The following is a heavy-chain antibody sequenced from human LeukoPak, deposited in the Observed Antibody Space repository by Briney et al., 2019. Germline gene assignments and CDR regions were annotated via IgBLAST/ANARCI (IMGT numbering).Heavy chain of an antibody. CDR1: GGSISAYY. CDR2: IYYSGST. Sequence: SETLSLTCTVSGGSISAYYWSWIRQPPGKGLEWIGYIYYSGSTNYNPSLKSRLTISVDTSKNQFSLKLSSVTAADTAVYYCARGGPSYYGSGSPFDYWGQGTLLTISS. V-gene: IGHV4-59*01. J-gene: IGHJ4*02. D-gene: IGHD3-10*01. CDR3: ARGGPSYYGSGSPFDY.